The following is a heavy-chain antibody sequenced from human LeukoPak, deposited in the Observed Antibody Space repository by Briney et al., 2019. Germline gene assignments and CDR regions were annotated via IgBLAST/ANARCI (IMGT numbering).Heavy chain of an antibody. Sequence: ASVNVSCKASGYTFTSYAMHWVRQAPGQRLEWMGWINAGNGNTKYSQKFQGRVTITRDTSASTAYMELSSLRSEDTAVYYCALSGPHYDSSGYGAFDIWGQGTMVTVSS. CDR3: ALSGPHYDSSGYGAFDI. V-gene: IGHV1-3*01. CDR2: INAGNGNT. J-gene: IGHJ3*02. D-gene: IGHD3-22*01. CDR1: GYTFTSYA.